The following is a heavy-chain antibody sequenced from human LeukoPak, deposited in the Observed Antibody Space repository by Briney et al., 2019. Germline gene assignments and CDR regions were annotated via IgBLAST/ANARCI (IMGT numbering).Heavy chain of an antibody. J-gene: IGHJ3*02. CDR3: ARGGYCGGDCSSSDAFDI. CDR1: GYTFTSYG. V-gene: IGHV1-18*01. D-gene: IGHD2-21*02. CDR2: ISAYNGNT. Sequence: ASVKVSCKASGYTFTSYGFSWVRQAPGQGLEWMGWISAYNGNTNYAQKFQGRVTMTTDTSTSTAYMELRSLRSDDTAVYYCARGGYCGGDCSSSDAFDIWGRGTMVSVSS.